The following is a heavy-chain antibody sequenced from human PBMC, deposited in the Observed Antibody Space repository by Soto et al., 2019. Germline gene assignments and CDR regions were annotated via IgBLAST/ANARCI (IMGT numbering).Heavy chain of an antibody. CDR1: GYTFTSYG. Sequence: GASVKVSCKASGYTFTSYGISWVRQAPGQGLEWMGWISAYNGNTNYAQKLQGRVTMTTDTSTSTAYMELSSLRSDDTAVYYCAREWFHSSGWSYYFDYWGQGTLVTVSS. J-gene: IGHJ4*02. CDR2: ISAYNGNT. V-gene: IGHV1-18*01. D-gene: IGHD6-19*01. CDR3: AREWFHSSGWSYYFDY.